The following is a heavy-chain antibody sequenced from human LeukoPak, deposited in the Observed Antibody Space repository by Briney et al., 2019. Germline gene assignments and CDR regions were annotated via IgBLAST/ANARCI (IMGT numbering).Heavy chain of an antibody. V-gene: IGHV3-30-3*01. CDR2: ISYDGSNK. D-gene: IGHD1-1*01. CDR1: GFTFSSYA. Sequence: PGRSLRLPCAASGFTFSSYAMHWVRQAPGKGLEWVAVISYDGSNKYYADSVKGRFTISRDNSKNTLYLQMNSLRAEDTAVYYCARGTTGTTKFDYWGQGTLVTVSS. CDR3: ARGTTGTTKFDY. J-gene: IGHJ4*02.